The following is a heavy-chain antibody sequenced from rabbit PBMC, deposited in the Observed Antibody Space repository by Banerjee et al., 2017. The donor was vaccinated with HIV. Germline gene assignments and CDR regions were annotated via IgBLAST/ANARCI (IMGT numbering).Heavy chain of an antibody. D-gene: IGHD1-1*01. J-gene: IGHJ6*01. V-gene: IGHV1S45*01. CDR3: ARDTSSSFSSYGMDL. CDR1: GFSFSSNYD. Sequence: QEQLEESGGGLVKPEGSLTLTCKASGFSFSSNYDMCWVRQAPGKGLEWIGCIYTGNGKTYYASWAKGRFTISKSSSTTVTLQMTSLTAADTATYFCARDTSSSFSSYGMDLWGPGTLVTVS. CDR2: IYTGNGKT.